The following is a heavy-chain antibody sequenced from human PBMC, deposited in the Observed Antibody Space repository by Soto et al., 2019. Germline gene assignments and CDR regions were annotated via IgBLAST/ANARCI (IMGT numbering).Heavy chain of an antibody. CDR3: ARDRQLVGMDV. V-gene: IGHV3-33*01. D-gene: IGHD6-6*01. Sequence: QVQLVESGGGVVHPGRSLRLSCAASGFTFSSYGMHWVRQAPGKGLEWVAVIWYDGSNKYYADSVKGRFTISRDNSKNTLYLQMNSLRAEDTAVYYCARDRQLVGMDVWGQGTTVTVSS. J-gene: IGHJ6*02. CDR1: GFTFSSYG. CDR2: IWYDGSNK.